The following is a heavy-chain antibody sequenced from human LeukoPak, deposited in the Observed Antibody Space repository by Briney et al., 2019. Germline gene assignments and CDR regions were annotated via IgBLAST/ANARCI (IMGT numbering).Heavy chain of an antibody. D-gene: IGHD2/OR15-2a*01. Sequence: SETLSLTCTVSGGSISNYYWSWIRQPPGKGLEWIGYSYYSGSTNYNPSLKSRLTISVDTSKNQSSLKLSSVTAADTAVYYCASSFYSDRHFDYWGQGTLVTVSS. J-gene: IGHJ4*02. CDR3: ASSFYSDRHFDY. V-gene: IGHV4-59*01. CDR1: GGSISNYY. CDR2: SYYSGST.